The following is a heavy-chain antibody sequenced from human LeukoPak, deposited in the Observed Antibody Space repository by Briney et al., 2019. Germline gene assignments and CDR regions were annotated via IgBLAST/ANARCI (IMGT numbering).Heavy chain of an antibody. J-gene: IGHJ4*02. D-gene: IGHD2-2*01. Sequence: PGGSLRLSCAASGFTFGRYWMSWVCQAPGKGLEWVANIKQDGSEKHYVDSVKGRFTISRDNAENSLYLQMNSLRAEDTAVYDCARRYCSSTSCTLDYWGQGTLVTVSS. V-gene: IGHV3-7*01. CDR3: ARRYCSSTSCTLDY. CDR2: IKQDGSEK. CDR1: GFTFGRYW.